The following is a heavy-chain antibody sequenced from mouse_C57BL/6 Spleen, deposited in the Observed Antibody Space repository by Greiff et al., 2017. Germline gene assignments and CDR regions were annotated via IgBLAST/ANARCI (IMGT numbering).Heavy chain of an antibody. D-gene: IGHD2-4*01. J-gene: IGHJ4*01. CDR3: DRDYYDYLGARDY. V-gene: IGHV1-62-2*01. Sequence: QVQLQQSGAELVKPGASVKLSCKASGYTFTEYTIHWVKQRSGQGLEWIGLFHPGSGSIKYNEKFKDKATLTADKSSSTAYMELSSLTSEDSAVYVCDRDYYDYLGARDYWGQGTSVTVSS. CDR2: FHPGSGSI. CDR1: GYTFTEYT.